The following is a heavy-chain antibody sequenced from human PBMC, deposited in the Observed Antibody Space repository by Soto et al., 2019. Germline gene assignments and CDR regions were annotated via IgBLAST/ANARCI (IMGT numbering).Heavy chain of an antibody. Sequence: QVQLVESGGGVVQPGRSLRLSCAASGFTFSSYGMHWVRQAPGKGLEWVAVISYDGSNKYYADSVKGRFTISRDNPKNTXXLQMNGLRAEDTAVYYCAKEGRDTANYYYYYGMDVWGQGTTVTVSS. V-gene: IGHV3-30*18. J-gene: IGHJ6*02. D-gene: IGHD5-18*01. CDR1: GFTFSSYG. CDR3: AKEGRDTANYYYYYGMDV. CDR2: ISYDGSNK.